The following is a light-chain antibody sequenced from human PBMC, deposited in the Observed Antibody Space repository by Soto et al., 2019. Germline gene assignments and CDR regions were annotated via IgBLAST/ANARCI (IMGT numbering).Light chain of an antibody. CDR1: SSDIGSYDH. J-gene: IGLJ1*01. CDR2: AVS. V-gene: IGLV2-14*03. Sequence: QSVLTQPASVSGSPGQSTTISCSGTSSDIGSYDHVAWYQQFPGKSPKLIIYAVSDRPSGVSDRFSGSKSGISASLTISGLQTEDEADYYCISYTDRQSDLFGTGTKVTVL. CDR3: ISYTDRQSDL.